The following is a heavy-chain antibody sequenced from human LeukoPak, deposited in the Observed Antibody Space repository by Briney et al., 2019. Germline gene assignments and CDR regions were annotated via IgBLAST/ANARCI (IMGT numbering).Heavy chain of an antibody. CDR2: MNPNSGNT. Sequence: ASVKVSCKASGYTFTSYDINWVRQATGQGLEWMGWMNPNSGNTGYAQKFQGRVTMTRNTSIGTAYMELSSLRSEDTAVYYCARRGAVDILTGYYYYGMDVWGQGTTVTVSS. CDR3: ARRGAVDILTGYYYYGMDV. D-gene: IGHD3-9*01. J-gene: IGHJ6*02. CDR1: GYTFTSYD. V-gene: IGHV1-8*01.